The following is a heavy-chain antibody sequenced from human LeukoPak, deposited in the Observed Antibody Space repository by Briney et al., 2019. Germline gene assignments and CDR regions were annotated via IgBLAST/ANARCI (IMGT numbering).Heavy chain of an antibody. CDR1: GFTFDDYA. Sequence: PGGSLRLSCAASGFTFDDYAMHWVRQAPGKGLEWVANIKQDGSEKYYVDSVKGRFTISRDNAKNSLYLQMNSLRAEDTAVYYCARRFSMDVWGRGTTVTISS. J-gene: IGHJ6*04. CDR2: IKQDGSEK. V-gene: IGHV3-7*01. CDR3: ARRFSMDV.